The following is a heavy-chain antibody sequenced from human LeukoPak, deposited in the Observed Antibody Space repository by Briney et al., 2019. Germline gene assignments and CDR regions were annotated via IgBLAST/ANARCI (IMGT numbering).Heavy chain of an antibody. D-gene: IGHD4-23*01. J-gene: IGHJ2*01. Sequence: GGSLRLSCAASGXTFSSYGMHWVRQAPGKGLEWVAVIWYDGSNKYYADSVKGRFTISRDNSKNTLYLQMNSLRAEDTAVYYCARDGYGGNPSGYFDLWGRGTLVTVSS. V-gene: IGHV3-33*01. CDR2: IWYDGSNK. CDR1: GXTFSSYG. CDR3: ARDGYGGNPSGYFDL.